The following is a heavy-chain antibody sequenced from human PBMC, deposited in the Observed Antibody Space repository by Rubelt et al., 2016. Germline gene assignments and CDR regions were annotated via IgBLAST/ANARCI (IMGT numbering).Heavy chain of an antibody. Sequence: QVQLVQSGAEVKKPGSSVKVSCKASGGTFSSYAISWVRQAPGQGLEWMGRIIPILGIANYAQKFQGRVTITADKSTSTAYMELSSLRSEDTAVYYCASSLPNLFCIAARDYYYYYGMDVWGQGTTVTVSS. V-gene: IGHV1-69*04. CDR1: GGTFSSYA. J-gene: IGHJ6*02. CDR2: IIPILGIA. D-gene: IGHD6-6*01. CDR3: ASSLPNLFCIAARDYYYYYGMDV.